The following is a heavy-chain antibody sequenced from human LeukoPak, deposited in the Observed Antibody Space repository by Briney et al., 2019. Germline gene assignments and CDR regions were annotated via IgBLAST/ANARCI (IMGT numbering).Heavy chain of an antibody. CDR1: GFTFADYG. CDR2: INWNDGST. Sequence: GGSLRLSCAASGFTFADYGMSWVRQAPGKGLEWVSGINWNDGSTGYADSVKGRFTISRDNAKNSLYLQMNSLRAEDTAVYYCGRDLDVDIVATIANWGQGTLVTVSS. J-gene: IGHJ4*02. D-gene: IGHD5-12*01. CDR3: GRDLDVDIVATIAN. V-gene: IGHV3-20*04.